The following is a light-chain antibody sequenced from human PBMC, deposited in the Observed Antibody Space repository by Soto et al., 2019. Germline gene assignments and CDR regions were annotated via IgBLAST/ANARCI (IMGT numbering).Light chain of an antibody. CDR2: GAS. CDR1: QSITGY. J-gene: IGKJ1*01. CDR3: QQSFSTPWT. Sequence: DIQMTQSPSSLSASVGDRVTLTCRASQSITGYLNWFQQKPGKAPKVLIYGASSWQSGAPSRFSGSGSGTDFTLTISSLQPEDFATYYCQQSFSTPWTFGQGTKVDTK. V-gene: IGKV1-39*01.